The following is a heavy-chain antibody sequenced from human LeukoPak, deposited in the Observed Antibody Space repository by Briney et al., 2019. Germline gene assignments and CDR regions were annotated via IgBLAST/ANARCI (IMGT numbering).Heavy chain of an antibody. J-gene: IGHJ4*02. CDR2: ISYDGSET. D-gene: IGHD2-15*01. Sequence: GGSLRLSCAVSGFTFSSFAVHWVRQAPGKGLEWVAVISYDGSETYYADSVKGRFTISRDNSKNTVYLQMNSLSTEDTAMYYCARDQSSGGRWLDYWGRGTLVTVSS. CDR3: ARDQSSGGRWLDY. CDR1: GFTFSSFA. V-gene: IGHV3-30-3*01.